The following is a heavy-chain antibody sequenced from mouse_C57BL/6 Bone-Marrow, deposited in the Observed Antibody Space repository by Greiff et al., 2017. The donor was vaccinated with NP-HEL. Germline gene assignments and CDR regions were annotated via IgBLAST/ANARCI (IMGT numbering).Heavy chain of an antibody. V-gene: IGHV1-61*01. CDR2: IYPSDSET. CDR3: AREGLLFDD. J-gene: IGHJ2*01. Sequence: QVQLQQPGAELVRPGSSVKLSCKASGYTFTSYWMDWVKQRPGQGLEWIGNIYPSDSETHYNQKFKDKATLTVDKSSSTAYMPLSSLTSVDSAVYYCAREGLLFDDWGQGTTLTVSS. D-gene: IGHD3-1*01. CDR1: GYTFTSYW.